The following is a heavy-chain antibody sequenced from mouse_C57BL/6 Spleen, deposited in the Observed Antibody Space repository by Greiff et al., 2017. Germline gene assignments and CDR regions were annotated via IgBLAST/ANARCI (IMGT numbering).Heavy chain of an antibody. D-gene: IGHD2-1*01. V-gene: IGHV1-63*01. CDR3: ARGAIYYGNYDAMDY. Sequence: QVQLKQSGAELVRPGTSVKMSCKASGYTFTNYWIGWAKQSPGHGLEWIGDIYPGGGYTNYNEKFKGKATLTADKSSSTAYMQFSSLTSEDSADYDCARGAIYYGNYDAMDYWGQGTSVTVSS. CDR2: IYPGGGYT. CDR1: GYTFTNYW. J-gene: IGHJ4*01.